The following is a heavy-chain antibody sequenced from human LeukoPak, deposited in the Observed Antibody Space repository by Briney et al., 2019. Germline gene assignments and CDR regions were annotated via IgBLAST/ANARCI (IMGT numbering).Heavy chain of an antibody. CDR3: ARAEKAVTGTLDS. CDR2: MYNRGST. D-gene: IGHD6-19*01. V-gene: IGHV4-59*01. CDR1: GDSISNYY. Sequence: SETLSLTCTVSGDSISNYYWSWIRQSPGKELEWIGYMYNRGSTIYNPSLKSRVTISTDTSKNQFSLSLTSVTAADTAVYYCARAEKAVTGTLDSWGQGTLITVSS. J-gene: IGHJ4*02.